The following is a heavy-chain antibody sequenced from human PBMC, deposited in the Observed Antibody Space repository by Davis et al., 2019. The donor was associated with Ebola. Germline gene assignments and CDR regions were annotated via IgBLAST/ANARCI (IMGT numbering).Heavy chain of an antibody. CDR3: ARLSPALWPHYFDY. V-gene: IGHV4-34*01. CDR2: INHSGRT. D-gene: IGHD2-2*01. J-gene: IGHJ4*02. CDR1: GGSFSGYS. Sequence: SQTLSLTCAVYGGSFSGYSWSWIRQPPGKGLEWIGEINHSGRTNYNPSLKSRVTISVDTSKNQFSLELSSVTAADTAVYYCARLSPALWPHYFDYWGQGTLVTVSS.